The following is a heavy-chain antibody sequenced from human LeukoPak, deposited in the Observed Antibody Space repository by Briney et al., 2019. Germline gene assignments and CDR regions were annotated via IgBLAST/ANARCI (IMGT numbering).Heavy chain of an antibody. CDR1: GFTFSSYG. D-gene: IGHD1-7*01. Sequence: PGGSLRLSCAASGFTFSSYGMHWVRQASGKGLEWVGRIRSKANSYATAYAASVKGRFTISRDDTKNTAYLQMNSLKTEDTAVYYRTRHDNWNYVEDYWGQGTLVTVSS. V-gene: IGHV3-73*01. J-gene: IGHJ4*02. CDR3: TRHDNWNYVEDY. CDR2: IRSKANSYAT.